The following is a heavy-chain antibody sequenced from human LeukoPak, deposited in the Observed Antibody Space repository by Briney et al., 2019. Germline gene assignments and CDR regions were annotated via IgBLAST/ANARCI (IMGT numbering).Heavy chain of an antibody. D-gene: IGHD1-26*01. CDR2: IYPGDSDT. CDR1: GYSFTRNW. CDR3: ARHISDGGVGATDY. V-gene: IGHV5-51*01. Sequence: GESLKISFQGSGYSFTRNWIGWVRQMPGKGREGMAIIYPGDSDTRYSPSFQGQVTISANKSISTAYLQWSSLKASDTAMYYCARHISDGGVGATDYWGQGTLVTVSS. J-gene: IGHJ4*02.